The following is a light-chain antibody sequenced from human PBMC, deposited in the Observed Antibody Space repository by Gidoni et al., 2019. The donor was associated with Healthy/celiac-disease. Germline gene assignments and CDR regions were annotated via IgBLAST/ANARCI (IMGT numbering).Light chain of an antibody. J-gene: IGKJ4*01. CDR3: QQRSNWPPLT. Sequence: EIVLTQSRATLSLSPGERATLSCRASQSVSSYLAWYQQKPGQAPRLLIYDASNRATGIPARFSGSGSGTDFTLTISSLEPEDFAFYYCQQRSNWPPLTFGGGTKVEIK. V-gene: IGKV3-11*01. CDR1: QSVSSY. CDR2: DAS.